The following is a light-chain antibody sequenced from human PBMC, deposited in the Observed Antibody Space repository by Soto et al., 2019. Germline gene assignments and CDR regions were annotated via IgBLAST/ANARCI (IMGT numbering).Light chain of an antibody. J-gene: IGKJ2*01. CDR2: GAS. CDR3: QQYGSSPLT. V-gene: IGKV3-20*01. Sequence: EIVLTQSPGTLSLSPGERATLSCRASQSVSSSYLDWYQQKPGQAPRLLIYGASSRATGIPDRFSGSGSGTDFTLTISRLEPEDFAVYYCQQYGSSPLTFGQETKLEIK. CDR1: QSVSSSY.